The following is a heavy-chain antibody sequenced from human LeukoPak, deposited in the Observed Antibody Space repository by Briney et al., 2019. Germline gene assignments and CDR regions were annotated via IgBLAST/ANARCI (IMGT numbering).Heavy chain of an antibody. D-gene: IGHD3-22*01. Sequence: TTSETLPLTCTVSGGSISSYYWSWIRQPAGKGLEWIGRIYTSGSTNYNPSLKSRVTMSVDTSKNQFSLKLSSVTAADTAVYYCARAKGLHYDSSGYFDYWGQGTLVTVSS. V-gene: IGHV4-4*07. CDR3: ARAKGLHYDSSGYFDY. CDR1: GGSISSYY. CDR2: IYTSGST. J-gene: IGHJ4*02.